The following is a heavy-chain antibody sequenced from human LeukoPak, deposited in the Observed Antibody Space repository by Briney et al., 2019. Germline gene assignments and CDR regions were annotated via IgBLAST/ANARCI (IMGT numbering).Heavy chain of an antibody. D-gene: IGHD6-6*01. CDR2: IYPGDSDT. CDR3: ARRYSSSSGGIDY. J-gene: IGHJ4*02. CDR1: GYSFTSYW. V-gene: IGHV5-51*01. Sequence: GESLKISCKGCGYSFTSYWIGWVRQMPGKGLEGMGIIYPGDSDTRYSPSFQGQVTISADKSISTAYLQWSSLKASDTAMYYCARRYSSSSGGIDYWGQGTLVTVSS.